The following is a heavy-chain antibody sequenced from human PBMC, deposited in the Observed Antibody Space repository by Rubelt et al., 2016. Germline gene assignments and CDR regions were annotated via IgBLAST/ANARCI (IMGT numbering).Heavy chain of an antibody. Sequence: QVQLQESGPGLVKPSETLSLTCTVSGGSISSYYWSWIRQPPGKGLEWIGYIYYSGSTNYNPSLKSRVTISVDTAKNQFSLKLSSVTAAETAVYYCASVKGEPVYGMDVWGQGTTVTVSS. V-gene: IGHV4-59*01. CDR3: ASVKGEPVYGMDV. J-gene: IGHJ6*02. D-gene: IGHD3-16*01. CDR1: GGSISSYY. CDR2: IYYSGST.